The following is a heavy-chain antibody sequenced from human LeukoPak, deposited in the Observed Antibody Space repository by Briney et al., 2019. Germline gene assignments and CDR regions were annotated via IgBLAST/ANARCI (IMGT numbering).Heavy chain of an antibody. CDR2: IYYSGST. D-gene: IGHD2-15*01. Sequence: SETLSLTCTVSGGSISSYYWSWIRQPPGKGLEWIGYIYYSGSTNYNPSLKSRVTISVDTSKNRFSLKLSSVTAADTAVYYCARHVVAAFNWYFDLWGRGTLVTVSS. CDR1: GGSISSYY. V-gene: IGHV4-59*08. CDR3: ARHVVAAFNWYFDL. J-gene: IGHJ2*01.